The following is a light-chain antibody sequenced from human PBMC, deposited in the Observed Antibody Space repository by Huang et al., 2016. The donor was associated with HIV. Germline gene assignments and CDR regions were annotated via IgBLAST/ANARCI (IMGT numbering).Light chain of an antibody. V-gene: IGKV1-NL1*01. Sequence: DIQMTQSPSSLSASVGDRVTITCLASQGISNSLAWYQQKPGKAPKLLLYAASRLESGVPSRFSGSGSGTDYTLTLSSLQPEDFATYYCQQYYSTPPHTFGQGTKLEIK. CDR1: QGISNS. J-gene: IGKJ2*01. CDR2: AAS. CDR3: QQYYSTPPHT.